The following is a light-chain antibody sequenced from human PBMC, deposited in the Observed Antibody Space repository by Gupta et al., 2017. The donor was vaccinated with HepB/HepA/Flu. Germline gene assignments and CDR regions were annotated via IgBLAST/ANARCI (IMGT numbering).Light chain of an antibody. CDR2: WAS. V-gene: IGKV4-1*01. Sequence: IVMTQSPDSLPVSLGERATIHCKSSQSLFNTYNNKNYLAWYQQRPGQPPRIRFYWASARESGVPDRGSASGSGTDFTLTVSSLQAGDVATYYCPKYLTNPLTFGQGTTMEIK. CDR3: PKYLTNPLT. J-gene: IGKJ1*01. CDR1: QSLFNTYNNKNY.